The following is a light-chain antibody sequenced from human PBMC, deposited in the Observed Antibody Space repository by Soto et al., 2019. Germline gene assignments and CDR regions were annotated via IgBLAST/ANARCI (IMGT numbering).Light chain of an antibody. CDR1: QGIYSW. CDR3: QQLNSFPIT. Sequence: DIQMTQSPSSVSASVGDRVTITCRASQGIYSWLAWYQQKSGRAPKLLIYAAYILQSGVPSRVSGSGSGTDFTVTITGRQPEDFGTCCCQQLNSFPITFVQGTRL. CDR2: AAY. V-gene: IGKV1D-12*01. J-gene: IGKJ5*01.